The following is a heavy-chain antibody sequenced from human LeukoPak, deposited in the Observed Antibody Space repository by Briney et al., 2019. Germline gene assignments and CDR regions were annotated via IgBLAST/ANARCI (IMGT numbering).Heavy chain of an antibody. CDR3: ARDYYGSGAFDY. J-gene: IGHJ4*02. D-gene: IGHD3-10*01. Sequence: SETLSLTCTVSGASISSYYWGWLRQPPGKGLEWIVYIYYSGSTNYHPSLKSRVTISVDTSKNQFSLKLSSVTAADTAVYYCARDYYGSGAFDYWGQGTLVTVSS. CDR1: GASISSYY. V-gene: IGHV4-59*01. CDR2: IYYSGST.